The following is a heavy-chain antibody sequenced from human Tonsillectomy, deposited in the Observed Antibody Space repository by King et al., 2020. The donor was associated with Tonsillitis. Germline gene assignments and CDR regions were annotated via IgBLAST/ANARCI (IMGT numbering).Heavy chain of an antibody. V-gene: IGHV3-23*01. CDR2: ISCSGGST. J-gene: IGHJ6*03. CDR1: GFTVSSYA. CDR3: AKPFDSSGYYYYYYMDV. D-gene: IGHD3-22*01. Sequence: VQLLESGGCLVQPRGSLRLSCAGCGFTVSSYAMNWVRLAPGQGLEWVSGISCSGGSTHYADSVKGRLTIARDNSKNTLYLEMNSLRAEDTAVYYCAKPFDSSGYYYYYYMDVWGKGTTVTVSS.